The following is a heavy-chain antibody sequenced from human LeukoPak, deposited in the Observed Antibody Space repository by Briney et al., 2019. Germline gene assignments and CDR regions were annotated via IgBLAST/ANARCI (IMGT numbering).Heavy chain of an antibody. J-gene: IGHJ4*02. V-gene: IGHV3-9*01. CDR1: GFTFDDYA. CDR2: ISWNSGSI. CDR3: AKDPSGYNSPGGFDY. Sequence: GRSLRLSCAASGFTFDDYAMHWVRQAPGKGLEWVSGISWNSGSIGYADSVKGRFTISRDNAKSSLYLQMNSLRAEDTALYYCAKDPSGYNSPGGFDYGGQGTLVTVSS. D-gene: IGHD5-24*01.